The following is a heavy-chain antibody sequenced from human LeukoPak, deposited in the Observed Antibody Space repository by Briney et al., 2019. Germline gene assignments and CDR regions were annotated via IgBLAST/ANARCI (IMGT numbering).Heavy chain of an antibody. CDR2: IYYSGST. V-gene: IGHV4-59*01. Sequence: GSLRLSCAASGFIFSNYNMNWVRQAPGKGLEWVGYIYYSGSTNYNPSLQSRVTISVDTSKNQFSLRLSSVTAADTAVYYCARAGIPGYCTNVTCSNWLDPWGQGTLVTVSS. J-gene: IGHJ5*02. D-gene: IGHD2-8*01. CDR1: GFIFSNYN. CDR3: ARAGIPGYCTNVTCSNWLDP.